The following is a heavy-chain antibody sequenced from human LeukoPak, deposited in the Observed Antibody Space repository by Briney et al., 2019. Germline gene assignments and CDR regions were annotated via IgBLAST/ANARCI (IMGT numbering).Heavy chain of an antibody. J-gene: IGHJ5*02. V-gene: IGHV3-30-3*01. D-gene: IGHD2-2*01. CDR2: ISYDGSNK. CDR3: ARDRVVPATNWFDP. CDR1: GFTFSSYA. Sequence: PGGSLRLSCAASGFTFSSYAMHWVRQAPGKGLEWVAVISYDGSNKYYADSVKGRFTISRDNSKNTLYLQMNSLRAEDTAVYYCARDRVVPATNWFDPWGQGTLVTVSS.